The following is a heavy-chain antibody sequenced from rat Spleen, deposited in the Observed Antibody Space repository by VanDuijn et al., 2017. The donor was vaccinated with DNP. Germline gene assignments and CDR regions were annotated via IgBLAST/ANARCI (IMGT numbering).Heavy chain of an antibody. D-gene: IGHD4-3*01. J-gene: IGHJ2*01. CDR3: VRWNSGHFDY. Sequence: EVQLMESGGGLVQPGRSLKVSCVASGFTFSDFAMAWVRQAPTKGLEWVASIGSPAYAPYYTDSVKGRFAISRDNAKSTLYLQMNSLRSEDMATYYCVRWNSGHFDYWGQGVMVTVSS. CDR1: GFTFSDFA. V-gene: IGHV5S23*01. CDR2: IGSPAYAP.